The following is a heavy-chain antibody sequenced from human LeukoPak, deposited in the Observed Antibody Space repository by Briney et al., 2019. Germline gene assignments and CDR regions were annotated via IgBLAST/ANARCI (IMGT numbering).Heavy chain of an antibody. CDR2: IHYSGST. J-gene: IGHJ4*02. CDR3: ARARGNFDY. V-gene: IGHV4-59*01. D-gene: IGHD5-24*01. CDR1: GGSISSYY. Sequence: SETLSLTCTVSGGSISSYYWSWIRQPPGKGLEWIGYIHYSGSTNYNPSLKSRVTISVDTSKNQFSLKLSSVTAADTAVYYCARARGNFDYWGQGTLVTVSS.